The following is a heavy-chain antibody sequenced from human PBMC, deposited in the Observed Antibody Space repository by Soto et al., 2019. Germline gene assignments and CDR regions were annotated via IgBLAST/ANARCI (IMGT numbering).Heavy chain of an antibody. CDR2: INSDGTRT. V-gene: IGHV3-74*01. J-gene: IGHJ4*02. CDR1: GFTFSRDW. CDR3: ARGALGNYYQDS. Sequence: VGSLTLSCATSGFTFSRDWMHWVRQAPGKGLVWVSRINSDGTRTNYADYAMGRFTISRDNAKNTLYLQMNSLRAEDTAVYFCARGALGNYYQDSWGQGTPVNVSS. D-gene: IGHD3-10*01.